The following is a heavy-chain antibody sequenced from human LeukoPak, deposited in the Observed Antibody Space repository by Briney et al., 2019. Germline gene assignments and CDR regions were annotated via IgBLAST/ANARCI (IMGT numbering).Heavy chain of an antibody. CDR1: GFTFSSYS. CDR2: ISGSSSYI. CDR3: ARVGWVYYYYGSGATDY. D-gene: IGHD3-10*01. Sequence: GGSLRLSCAASGFTFSSYSMNWVRQAPGKGLEWVSSISGSSSYIYYADSVKGRFTISRDNAKNSLYVQMNSLRAEDTAVYYCARVGWVYYYYGSGATDYWGQGTLVTVSS. V-gene: IGHV3-21*01. J-gene: IGHJ4*02.